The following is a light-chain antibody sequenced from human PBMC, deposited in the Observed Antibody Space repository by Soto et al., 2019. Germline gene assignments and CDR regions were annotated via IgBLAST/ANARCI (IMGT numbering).Light chain of an antibody. V-gene: IGLV7-46*01. CDR1: TGVIPSGHC. Sequence: QAVVTQEPPLTLSPGGTATLTCGSSTGVIPSGHCPCWFQQKPGQALKTLIYDTSNKHSWTPARFSGSLLGGKAALTLSGAQPVYDSEYDCLLSYNGAPRVCGGETKVT. J-gene: IGLJ3*02. CDR3: LLSYNGAPRV. CDR2: DTS.